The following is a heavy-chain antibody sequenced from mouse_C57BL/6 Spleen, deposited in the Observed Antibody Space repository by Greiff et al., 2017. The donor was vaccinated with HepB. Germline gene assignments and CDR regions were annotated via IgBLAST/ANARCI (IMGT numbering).Heavy chain of an antibody. J-gene: IGHJ2*01. Sequence: EVNVVESGGGLVKPGGSLKLSCAASGFTFSSYAMSWVRQTPEKRLEWVATISDGGSYTYYPDNVKGRFTISRDNAKNNLYLQMSHLKSEDTAMYYCARGNYGSSYGYFDYWGQGTTLTVSS. CDR2: ISDGGSYT. D-gene: IGHD1-1*01. V-gene: IGHV5-4*03. CDR3: ARGNYGSSYGYFDY. CDR1: GFTFSSYA.